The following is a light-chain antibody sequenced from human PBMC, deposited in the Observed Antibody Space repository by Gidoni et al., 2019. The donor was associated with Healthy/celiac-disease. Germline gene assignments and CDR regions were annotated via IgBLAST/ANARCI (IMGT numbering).Light chain of an antibody. CDR2: DAS. CDR3: QQYNSYPPWT. V-gene: IGKV1-5*01. Sequence: DIQMTQSPSTLSASVGDRVTIPCRASQSISSWLAWYQQKPGKAPKLLIYDASSLESGVPSRFSGSGSGTEFTLTISSLQPDEFATYYCQQYNSYPPWTFGQGTKVEIK. J-gene: IGKJ1*01. CDR1: QSISSW.